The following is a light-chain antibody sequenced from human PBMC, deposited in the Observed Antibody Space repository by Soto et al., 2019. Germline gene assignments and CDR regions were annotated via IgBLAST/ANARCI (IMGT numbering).Light chain of an antibody. CDR1: SSDVGDYEY. V-gene: IGLV2-14*01. J-gene: IGLJ1*01. Sequence: QSVLTQPASVSGSPGQSITISCTGTSSDVGDYEYVSWYQQHPGKGPKLMIYEVSSRTSGVSNRFSGSKSGNTASLTISGLQAEDETEYFCSSYKRTSRVYVFGTGTKVTVL. CDR2: EVS. CDR3: SSYKRTSRVYV.